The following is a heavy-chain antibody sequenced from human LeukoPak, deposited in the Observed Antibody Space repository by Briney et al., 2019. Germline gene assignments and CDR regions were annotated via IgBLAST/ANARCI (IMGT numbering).Heavy chain of an antibody. CDR3: ARVHPGYSSTFDAFDI. J-gene: IGHJ3*02. V-gene: IGHV4-59*01. CDR1: GGSISSYY. Sequence: LXLTXTVSGGSISSYYWXWIRQPPGKGLEWIGYIYYSGSTNYNPSLKSRVTISVDTSKNQFSLKLSSVTAADTAVYYCARVHPGYSSTFDAFDIWGQGTMVTVSS. CDR2: IYYSGST. D-gene: IGHD6-13*01.